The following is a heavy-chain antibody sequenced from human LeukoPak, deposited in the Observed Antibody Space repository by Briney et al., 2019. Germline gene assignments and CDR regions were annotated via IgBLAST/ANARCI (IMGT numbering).Heavy chain of an antibody. V-gene: IGHV3-66*01. J-gene: IGHJ4*02. D-gene: IGHD5-18*01. Sequence: GGSLRLSCAASGFTVSSNYMSWVRQAPGKGLEWLSVIYSGGSTYYADSVKGRFTISRDNSKNTLYLQMNSLRAEDTAVYYCTTKRGYSYGYADWGQGTLVTVSS. CDR2: IYSGGST. CDR3: TTKRGYSYGYAD. CDR1: GFTVSSNY.